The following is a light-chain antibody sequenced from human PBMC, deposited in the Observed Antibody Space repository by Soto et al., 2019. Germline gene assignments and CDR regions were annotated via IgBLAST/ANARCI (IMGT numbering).Light chain of an antibody. Sequence: EIVMTQSPAALSVSPGERATLSCRASQSVGSNLAWYHQKPGQAPRLLIYGASTRATGIPARFSGSGSGTEFTRTISSLQSEGFAIYFCQQYNNWPPDRTFGQGTKVEIK. CDR3: QQYNNWPPDRT. CDR2: GAS. J-gene: IGKJ1*01. V-gene: IGKV3-15*01. CDR1: QSVGSN.